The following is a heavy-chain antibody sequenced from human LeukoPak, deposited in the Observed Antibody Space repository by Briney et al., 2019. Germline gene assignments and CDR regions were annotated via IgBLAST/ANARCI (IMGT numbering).Heavy chain of an antibody. Sequence: GGSLRLSCAASGFTFSSYSMNWVRQAPGKGLEWVSSISSSSYIYYADSVKGRFTISRDNAKNSLYLQMNSLRAEDTAVYYCARDRSDRLAVAGTSAFDYWGQGTLATVSS. D-gene: IGHD6-19*01. CDR2: ISSSSYI. CDR3: ARDRSDRLAVAGTSAFDY. V-gene: IGHV3-21*01. CDR1: GFTFSSYS. J-gene: IGHJ4*02.